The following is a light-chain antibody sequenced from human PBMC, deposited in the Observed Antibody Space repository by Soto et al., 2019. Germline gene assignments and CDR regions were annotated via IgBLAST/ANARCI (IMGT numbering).Light chain of an antibody. V-gene: IGKV3-20*01. CDR2: GAS. Sequence: QSPATLSVSPGERATLSCRASQSISSSYLAWYQQRPGQAPRLLIYGASSRATGIPDRFSGSGSGTEFTLTISRLEPEDFAVYYCQQYGSSSWTFGQGTKVDIK. CDR1: QSISSSY. CDR3: QQYGSSSWT. J-gene: IGKJ1*01.